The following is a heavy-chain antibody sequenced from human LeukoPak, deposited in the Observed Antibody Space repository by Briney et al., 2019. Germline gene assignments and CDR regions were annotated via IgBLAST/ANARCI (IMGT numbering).Heavy chain of an antibody. D-gene: IGHD6-19*01. CDR2: IRYDGSNK. Sequence: GGSLRLSCAASGFTFSSYGMHWVRQAPGKGLEWVAFIRYDGSNKYYADSVKGRFTISRDNSKNTLYLQMNSLRAEDTAVYYCARDGRQWLVTRPFDYWGQGTLVTVSS. CDR1: GFTFSSYG. J-gene: IGHJ4*02. V-gene: IGHV3-30*02. CDR3: ARDGRQWLVTRPFDY.